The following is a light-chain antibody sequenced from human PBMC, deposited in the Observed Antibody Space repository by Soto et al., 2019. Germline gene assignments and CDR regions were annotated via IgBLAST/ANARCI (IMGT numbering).Light chain of an antibody. J-gene: IGLJ2*01. V-gene: IGLV2-14*03. Sequence: QSALTQPASVSGSPGQSITISCTGTSSDIGAYNYVSWYQQHPGNVPKLMIFDVTNRPSGVSNRFSGSKSGNTASLTISGLQADDDADYYCSSYTSSGTLVVFGGGTKLTVL. CDR2: DVT. CDR3: SSYTSSGTLVV. CDR1: SSDIGAYNY.